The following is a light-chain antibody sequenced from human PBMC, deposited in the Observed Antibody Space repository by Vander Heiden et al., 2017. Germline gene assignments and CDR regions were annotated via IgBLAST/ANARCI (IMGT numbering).Light chain of an antibody. Sequence: DTQMTQSPPTLSASVGDRVTITCRASQSVGSWLAWYQQKPGKAPKLLIYKASNLGSGVPSRFTGSGSGTEFTLTINWLQPDDFATYYCQQYDTYPITFGGGTEVEI. V-gene: IGKV1-5*03. CDR2: KAS. J-gene: IGKJ4*01. CDR1: QSVGSW. CDR3: QQYDTYPIT.